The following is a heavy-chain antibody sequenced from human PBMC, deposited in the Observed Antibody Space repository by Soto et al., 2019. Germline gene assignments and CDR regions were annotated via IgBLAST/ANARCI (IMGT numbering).Heavy chain of an antibody. CDR1: GFTFSSYA. J-gene: IGHJ4*02. V-gene: IGHV3-23*01. D-gene: IGHD2-2*01. CDR3: SKYLKHPVVPAVYPEGYFDY. CDR2: ISGSGGST. Sequence: EVQLLESGGGLVQPGGSLRLSCAASGFTFSSYAMSWVRQAPGKGLEWVSAISGSGGSTYYADSVKSRFTISRDNSRNTLYLQMNSRRAEDTAVYYWSKYLKHPVVPAVYPEGYFDYGGQGTLVTVSS.